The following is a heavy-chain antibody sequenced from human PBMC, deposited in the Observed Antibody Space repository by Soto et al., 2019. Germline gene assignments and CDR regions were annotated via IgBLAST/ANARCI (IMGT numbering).Heavy chain of an antibody. CDR1: GGTFNTHA. CDR2: IVPIYGIP. Sequence: SVKVSCKTSGGTFNTHAISWVRQAPGHGFEWMGGIVPIYGIPSHAQKFQGRVTITADEPTTTVYMELSSLRSDDTAVYYCARGPNWNARYYYYGMVVWGQGTTVTVSS. D-gene: IGHD1-1*01. CDR3: ARGPNWNARYYYYGMVV. V-gene: IGHV1-69*13. J-gene: IGHJ6*02.